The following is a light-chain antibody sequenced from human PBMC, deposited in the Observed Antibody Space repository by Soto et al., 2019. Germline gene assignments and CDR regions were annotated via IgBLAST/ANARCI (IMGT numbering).Light chain of an antibody. J-gene: IGLJ1*01. CDR1: SSDVGAYNY. V-gene: IGLV2-14*01. CDR2: DVN. Sequence: QSALTQPASVSGSPGQSITISCTGTSSDVGAYNYDSWYQQHPGKVPKLIIYDVNNRPSGVSNRFPGSKSGNTASLTISGLQTEDEADYYCSSYTSATTYVFGTGTKLTVL. CDR3: SSYTSATTYV.